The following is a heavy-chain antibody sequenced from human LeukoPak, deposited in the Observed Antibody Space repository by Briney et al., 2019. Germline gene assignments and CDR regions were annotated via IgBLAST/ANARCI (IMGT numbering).Heavy chain of an antibody. CDR1: GGSFSVYY. CDR2: INHSGST. V-gene: IGHV4-34*01. D-gene: IGHD5-18*01. Sequence: PSETLSLTCAVYGGSFSVYYWSWIRQPPGKGLEWIGEINHSGSTNYNPSLKSRVTISVDTSKNQFSLKLSSVTAADTAVYYCARDFYSYGSAHYDYWGQGTLVTVSS. CDR3: ARDFYSYGSAHYDY. J-gene: IGHJ4*02.